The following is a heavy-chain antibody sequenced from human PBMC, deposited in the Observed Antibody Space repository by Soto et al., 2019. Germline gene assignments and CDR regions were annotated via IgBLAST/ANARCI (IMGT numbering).Heavy chain of an antibody. D-gene: IGHD6-19*01. V-gene: IGHV4-39*01. J-gene: IGHJ4*02. Sequence: SGTLSLTCTVSGGSFRSDTYYWGWIRQPPGKGLEWIGSMYYTGSTYYNPSLKGRVAISVDTSKSQFSLRLSSVTTADTAVYYCARTYSSGWYPSYNFDSWGQGALVTVSS. CDR1: GGSFRSDTYY. CDR2: MYYTGST. CDR3: ARTYSSGWYPSYNFDS.